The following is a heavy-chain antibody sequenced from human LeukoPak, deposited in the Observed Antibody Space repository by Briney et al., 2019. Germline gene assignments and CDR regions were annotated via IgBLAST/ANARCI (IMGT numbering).Heavy chain of an antibody. J-gene: IGHJ4*02. D-gene: IGHD6-19*01. V-gene: IGHV3-53*01. Sequence: GGSLRLSCAASEFTVSNNYMSWVRQAPGKGLEWVSVIYSGGGTYYADSVKGRFTISRDNSKNTLYLQMNSLRAEDTAVYYCARGHRYSSGWYYFDYWGQGTLVTVSS. CDR1: EFTVSNNY. CDR3: ARGHRYSSGWYYFDY. CDR2: IYSGGGT.